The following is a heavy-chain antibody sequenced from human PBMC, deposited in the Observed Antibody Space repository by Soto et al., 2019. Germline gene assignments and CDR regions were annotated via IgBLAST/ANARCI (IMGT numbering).Heavy chain of an antibody. CDR1: GFTFSGYG. CDR3: ARAYDWNPLFDY. D-gene: IGHD1-20*01. Sequence: GGSLRLSCAASGFTFSGYGMHWVRQAPGKGLEWVAVIWYDGSNKHYVDSVKGRFTISRDNSKSTLYLQMNSLRVEDTAVYYCARAYDWNPLFDYWGQGTLVTVSS. V-gene: IGHV3-33*01. CDR2: IWYDGSNK. J-gene: IGHJ4*02.